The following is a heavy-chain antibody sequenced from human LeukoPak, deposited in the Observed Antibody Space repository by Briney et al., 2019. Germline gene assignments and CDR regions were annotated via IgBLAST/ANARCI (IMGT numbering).Heavy chain of an antibody. CDR1: GGSISSYY. J-gene: IGHJ3*02. CDR3: ARGPGYSNYGWDI. V-gene: IGHV4-59*01. Sequence: SETLSLTCTVSGGSISSYYWSWIRQPPGKGLEWIGYIYYSGSTNYNPSLKSRVTISVDTSKNQFSLKLSSVTAADTAVYYCARGPGYSNYGWDIWGQGTMVTVSS. CDR2: IYYSGST. D-gene: IGHD4-11*01.